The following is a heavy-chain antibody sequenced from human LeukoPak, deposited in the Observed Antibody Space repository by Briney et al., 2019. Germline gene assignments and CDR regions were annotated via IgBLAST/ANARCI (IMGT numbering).Heavy chain of an antibody. Sequence: GGSLRLSCAASGFTFSSYSMNWVRQAPGKGLEWVSSISSGSSYIYYADSVKGRFTISRDNAKNSLYLQMNSLRAEDTAVYYCASDGGSRSYSPFDYWGQGTLVTVSS. CDR3: ASDGGSRSYSPFDY. J-gene: IGHJ4*02. D-gene: IGHD3-10*01. V-gene: IGHV3-21*01. CDR1: GFTFSSYS. CDR2: ISSGSSYI.